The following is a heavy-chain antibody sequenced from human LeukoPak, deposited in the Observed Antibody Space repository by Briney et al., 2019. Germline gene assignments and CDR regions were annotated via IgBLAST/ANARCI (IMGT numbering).Heavy chain of an antibody. D-gene: IGHD1-26*01. CDR3: ASSTFDP. J-gene: IGHJ5*02. Sequence: PGGSLRLSCAASGFTFSTYSMNWVRQAPGKGLEWVSVIYSGGSTYYADSVKGRFTISRDNSKNTLYLQMNSLRAEDTAVYYCASSTFDPWGQGTLVTVSS. V-gene: IGHV3-53*01. CDR1: GFTFSTYS. CDR2: IYSGGST.